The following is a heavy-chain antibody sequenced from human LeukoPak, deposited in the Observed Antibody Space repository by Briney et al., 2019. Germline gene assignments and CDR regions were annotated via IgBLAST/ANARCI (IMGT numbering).Heavy chain of an antibody. CDR1: GGSISSGGYY. D-gene: IGHD2-2*01. CDR3: ARLIVVVPVAIEMSYYFDY. Sequence: SETLSLTCTVSGGSISSGGYYWSWIRQPPGKGLEWIGYIYHSGSTYYNPSLKSRVTISVDRSKNQFSLKLNSVTAADTAVYYCARLIVVVPVAIEMSYYFDYWGQGTLVTVSS. J-gene: IGHJ4*02. V-gene: IGHV4-30-2*02. CDR2: IYHSGST.